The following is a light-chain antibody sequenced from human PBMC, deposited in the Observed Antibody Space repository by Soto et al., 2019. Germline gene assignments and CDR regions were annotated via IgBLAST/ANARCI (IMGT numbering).Light chain of an antibody. J-gene: IGLJ2*01. CDR3: CSFTTRTTFV. Sequence: QSALTQPASVSGSPGQSITISCTGTSSDVGNYNLVSWYQHHPGKAPKLMIYEGTKRPSGISNRFSGSKSGNTASLTISGLQAEDEADYYCCSFTTRTTFVFGGGTKVTVL. CDR2: EGT. V-gene: IGLV2-23*03. CDR1: SSDVGNYNL.